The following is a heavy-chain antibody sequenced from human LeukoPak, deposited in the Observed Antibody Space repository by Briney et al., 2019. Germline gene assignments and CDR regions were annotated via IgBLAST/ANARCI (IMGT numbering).Heavy chain of an antibody. V-gene: IGHV3-48*03. CDR2: NTSSGSTI. D-gene: IGHD6-19*01. Sequence: GGSLRLSCAASGFSFSSYEMIWVRQAPGKGLEWVAYNTSSGSTIYYADSVKGRFTISRDNAKNSLNLQMNSLRGEDTAVYYCSRTPYSSGWYFDYWGHGTLVTVSS. CDR1: GFSFSSYE. J-gene: IGHJ4*01. CDR3: SRTPYSSGWYFDY.